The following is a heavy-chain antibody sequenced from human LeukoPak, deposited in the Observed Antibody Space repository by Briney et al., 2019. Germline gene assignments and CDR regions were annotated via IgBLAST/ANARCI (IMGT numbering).Heavy chain of an antibody. V-gene: IGHV3-23*01. CDR1: GFTFSSYA. D-gene: IGHD6-13*01. J-gene: IGHJ6*03. CDR3: ARVKAAAGTNYYMDV. CDR2: ISGSGGST. Sequence: PGGSLRLSCAASGFTFSSYAMSWVRQAPGKGLEWVSAISGSGGSTNYADPVKGRFTISRDNSKNTLYLQMNSLRAEDTAVYYCARVKAAAGTNYYMDVWGKGTTVTVSS.